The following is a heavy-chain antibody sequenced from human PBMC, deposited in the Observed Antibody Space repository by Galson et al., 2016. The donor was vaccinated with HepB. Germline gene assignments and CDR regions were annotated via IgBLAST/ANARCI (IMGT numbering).Heavy chain of an antibody. J-gene: IGHJ4*02. CDR1: GFTFSSYA. V-gene: IGHV3-23*01. CDR2: ISGSGDET. Sequence: SLRLSCAASGFTFSSYAMTWVRQAPGKGLDWVSTISGSGDETNYADSVKGRFTISRDNAKNSLYLQMSSLRPEDTAVYYCALGQGFLADSWGQGTLVTVSS. CDR3: ALGQGFLADS.